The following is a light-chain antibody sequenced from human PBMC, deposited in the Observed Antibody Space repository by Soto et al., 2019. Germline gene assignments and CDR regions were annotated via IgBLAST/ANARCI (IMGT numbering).Light chain of an antibody. J-gene: IGKJ1*01. CDR3: QKYDSAPWT. CDR1: QGISNY. CDR2: AAS. Sequence: DIPMTQSPSSLSASVGDRVTITCRASQGISNYLAWYQQKPGKVPKLLIYAASTLQLGVPSRFSGSGSGTDFSLTISSLQLEDVATYYCQKYDSAPWTFGQGTKVEIK. V-gene: IGKV1-27*01.